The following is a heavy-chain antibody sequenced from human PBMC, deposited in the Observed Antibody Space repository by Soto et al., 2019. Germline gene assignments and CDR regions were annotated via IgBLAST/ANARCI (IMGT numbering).Heavy chain of an antibody. J-gene: IGHJ4*02. D-gene: IGHD6-6*01. V-gene: IGHV4-4*02. CDR1: SGSISSSNW. Sequence: QVQLQESGPGLVKPSGTLSLTCAVSSGSISSSNWWSWVRQPPGKGLEWIGEIYHSGSTNYNPSHKSRVTISVDKSKNQFSLKLSSVTAADTAVYYCAREGSIKSSSSHFDYWGQGTLVTVSS. CDR3: AREGSIKSSSSHFDY. CDR2: IYHSGST.